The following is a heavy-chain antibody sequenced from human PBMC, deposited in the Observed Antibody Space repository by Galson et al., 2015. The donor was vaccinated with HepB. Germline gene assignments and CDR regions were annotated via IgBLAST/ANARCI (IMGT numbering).Heavy chain of an antibody. CDR3: ASGRGSSSLYYFDY. D-gene: IGHD2-15*01. J-gene: IGHJ4*02. CDR1: GFTFSSYA. V-gene: IGHV3-23*01. Sequence: SLRLSCAASGFTFSSYAMSWVRQAPGKGLEWASAISGSGGSTYYADSVKGRFTISRDNSKNTLYLQMNSLRAEDTAVYYCASGRGSSSLYYFDYWGQGTLVTVSS. CDR2: ISGSGGST.